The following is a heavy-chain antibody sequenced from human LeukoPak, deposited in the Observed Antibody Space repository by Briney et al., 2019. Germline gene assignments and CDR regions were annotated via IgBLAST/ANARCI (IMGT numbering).Heavy chain of an antibody. CDR2: ISESGDRT. CDR3: AKDRYYYGSGSYGIGLYMDV. D-gene: IGHD3-10*01. CDR1: GFTFSSYA. J-gene: IGHJ6*03. V-gene: IGHV3-23*01. Sequence: PGGSLRLSCAASGFTFSSYAMKWVRQAPGRGLEWVSAISESGDRTYFADSVKGRFTISRDNSKNTLYLQINNLRAEDTAVYYCAKDRYYYGSGSYGIGLYMDVWGKGTTVTVSS.